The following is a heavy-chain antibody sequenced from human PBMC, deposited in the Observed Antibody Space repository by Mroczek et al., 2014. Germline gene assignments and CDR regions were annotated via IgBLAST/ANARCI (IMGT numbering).Heavy chain of an antibody. D-gene: IGHD3-3*01. CDR3: AHSSSLVNYVLRFGGIYFDS. CDR1: GFSLSTSGVG. V-gene: IGHV2-5*01. CDR2: IYWNDDK. Sequence: SGPTLVKPTQTLTLTCTFSGFSLSTSGVGVGWIRQPPGKALEWLALIYWNDDKRYSPSLKSRLTITKDTSKNQVVLTMTNMDPVDTATYYCAHSSSLVNYVLRFGGIYFDSWGQGTLVHRLL. J-gene: IGHJ4*02.